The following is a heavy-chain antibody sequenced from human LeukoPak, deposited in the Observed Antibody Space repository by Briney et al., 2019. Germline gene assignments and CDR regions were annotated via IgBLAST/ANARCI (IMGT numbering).Heavy chain of an antibody. CDR1: GGSISSYY. J-gene: IGHJ4*02. CDR3: ATSRWLQFYYFDY. CDR2: IYYSGST. V-gene: IGHV4-59*08. Sequence: PSETLSLTCTVSGGSISSYYWSWIRQPPGKGLEWIGYIYYSGSTNYTPSLKSRVTISVDTSKNQFSLKLSSVTAADTAVYYCATSRWLQFYYFDYWGQGTLVTVSS. D-gene: IGHD5-24*01.